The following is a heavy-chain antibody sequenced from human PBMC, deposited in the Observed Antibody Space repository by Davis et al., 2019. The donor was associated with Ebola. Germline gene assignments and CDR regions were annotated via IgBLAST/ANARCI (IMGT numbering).Heavy chain of an antibody. CDR3: AKSGLSFGVVKYHYGMDV. D-gene: IGHD3-3*01. V-gene: IGHV3-23*01. CDR2: ITASGGNT. J-gene: IGHJ6*04. CDR1: GGSVSSGSYY. Sequence: ETLSLTCTVSGGSVSSGSYYWSWVRQAPGKGLEWVSSITASGGNTNFADSVEGHFTISRDNSKNTLYLQMNSLRAEDTAVYYCAKSGLSFGVVKYHYGMDVWGKGTTVTVSS.